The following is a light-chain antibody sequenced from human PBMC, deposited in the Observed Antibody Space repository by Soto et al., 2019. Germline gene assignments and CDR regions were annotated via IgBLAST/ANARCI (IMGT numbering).Light chain of an antibody. Sequence: QSVLTQPASVSGSLGQSIPISCTGTSSDVGAYNYVSWYQQQPGKAPKLMISEVSNRPSGVSNRFSGSKSGSTASLIISGLQAEDEADYYCCSFTSITTYVFGTGTKVTVL. CDR1: SSDVGAYNY. V-gene: IGLV2-14*01. CDR3: CSFTSITTYV. CDR2: EVS. J-gene: IGLJ1*01.